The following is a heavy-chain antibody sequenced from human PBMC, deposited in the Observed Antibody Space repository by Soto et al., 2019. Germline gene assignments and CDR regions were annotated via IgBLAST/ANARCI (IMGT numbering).Heavy chain of an antibody. V-gene: IGHV4-34*01. CDR2: INHSGST. J-gene: IGHJ6*02. D-gene: IGHD3-10*01. CDR1: GGSFSGYY. Sequence: SETLSLTCAVYGGSFSGYYWSWIRQPPGKGLEWIGEINHSGSTNYNPSLKSRVTISVDTSKNQFSLKLSSVTAADTAVYYCARVRTRGYYYYYYGMDVWGQGTTVTVSS. CDR3: ARVRTRGYYYYYYGMDV.